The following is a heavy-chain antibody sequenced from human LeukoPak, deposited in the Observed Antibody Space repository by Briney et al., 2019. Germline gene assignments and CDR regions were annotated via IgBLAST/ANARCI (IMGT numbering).Heavy chain of an antibody. Sequence: PGRSLRLSCAASGFTFSSYAMHWVRQAPGKGLEWVAVISYDGSNKYYADSVKGRFTISGDNSKNTLYLQMNSLRAEDTAVYYCARDHGDYVFDYWGQGTLVTVSS. CDR3: ARDHGDYVFDY. CDR2: ISYDGSNK. D-gene: IGHD4-17*01. V-gene: IGHV3-30-3*01. CDR1: GFTFSSYA. J-gene: IGHJ4*02.